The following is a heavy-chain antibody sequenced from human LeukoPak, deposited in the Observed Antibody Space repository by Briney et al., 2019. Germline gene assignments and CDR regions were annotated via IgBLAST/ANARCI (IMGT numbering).Heavy chain of an antibody. J-gene: IGHJ5*02. Sequence: GRSLRLSCAASGFTFSSYGMHWVRQAPGKGLEWVAVISYDGSNKYYAVSVKGRFTISRDNSKNTLYLQMNSLRAEDTAVYYCAKGVYSSWTNWFDPWGQGTLVTVSS. CDR2: ISYDGSNK. CDR1: GFTFSSYG. CDR3: AKGVYSSWTNWFDP. V-gene: IGHV3-30*18. D-gene: IGHD6-13*01.